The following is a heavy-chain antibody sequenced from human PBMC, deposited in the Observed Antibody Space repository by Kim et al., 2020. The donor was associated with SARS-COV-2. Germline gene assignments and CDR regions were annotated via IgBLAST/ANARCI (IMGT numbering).Heavy chain of an antibody. CDR2: TYSSGNT. CDR1: AFIVSSNH. CDR3: ARVMSYSSSS. J-gene: IGHJ5*02. V-gene: IGHV3-66*01. Sequence: GGSLRLSCAASAFIVSSNHMNWVRQAPGKGLEWVSLTYSSGNTYYADSVKGRFSISRDNSKNTLYLQMNSLRAEDTAVYYCARVMSYSSSSWGQGTLVTSPQ. D-gene: IGHD6-6*01.